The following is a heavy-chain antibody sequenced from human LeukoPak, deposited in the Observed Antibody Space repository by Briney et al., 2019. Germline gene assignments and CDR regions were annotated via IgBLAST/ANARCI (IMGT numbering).Heavy chain of an antibody. D-gene: IGHD1-14*01. CDR1: GGTFSSYA. V-gene: IGHV1-69*13. Sequence: ASVKVSCKASGGTFSSYAISWVRQAPGQGLEWMGGIIPIFGTANYAQKFQGRVTITADESTSTAYMELRSLRSDDTAVYYCARDLKRLRMLPAYYFDYWGQGTLVTVSS. CDR3: ARDLKRLRMLPAYYFDY. J-gene: IGHJ4*02. CDR2: IIPIFGTA.